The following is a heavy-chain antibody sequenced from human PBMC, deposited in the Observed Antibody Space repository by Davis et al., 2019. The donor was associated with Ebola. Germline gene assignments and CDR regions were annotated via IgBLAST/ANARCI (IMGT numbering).Heavy chain of an antibody. CDR1: GFTFSSYA. J-gene: IGHJ4*02. CDR2: ISYDGSNK. D-gene: IGHD6-19*01. CDR3: AREAGPVWFDY. Sequence: GGSLRLSCAASGFTFSSYAMHWVRQAPGKGLEWVAVISYDGSNKYYADSVKGRFTISRDNAKNSLYLQMNSLRAEDTAVYYCAREAGPVWFDYWGQGTLVTVSS. V-gene: IGHV3-30-3*01.